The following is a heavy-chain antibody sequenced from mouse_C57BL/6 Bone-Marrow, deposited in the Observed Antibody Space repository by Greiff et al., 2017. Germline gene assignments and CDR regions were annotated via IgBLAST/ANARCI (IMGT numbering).Heavy chain of an antibody. Sequence: VQLKRSGAELVGPGSSVKMSCKTSGYTFTSYGINWVKQRPGQGLEWMGYIYIGHGYTEYNEKFKGKATLTSDTSSSTSYMQLSSLTSVDSAIYFCASSDWTTVLATRYFDVWGTGTTVTVSS. V-gene: IGHV1-58*01. J-gene: IGHJ1*03. CDR1: GYTFTSYG. D-gene: IGHD1-1*01. CDR2: IYIGHGYT. CDR3: ASSDWTTVLATRYFDV.